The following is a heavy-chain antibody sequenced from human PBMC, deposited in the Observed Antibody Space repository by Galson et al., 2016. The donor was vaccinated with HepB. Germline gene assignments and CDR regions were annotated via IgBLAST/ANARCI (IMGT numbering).Heavy chain of an antibody. D-gene: IGHD3-9*01. V-gene: IGHV4-4*01. CDR1: GGSISSSIW. CDR3: SRRGYDILTDTYYYYGMDG. Sequence: ETLSLTCAVSGGSISSSIWWTWVRQPPGKGLEWIGEIFHRGSTKHNPSLKSRVTISVDKSKNQFSLKPSSVTDADTAVYFCSRRGYDILTDTYYYYGMDGWGQGTTVTVSS. CDR2: IFHRGST. J-gene: IGHJ6*02.